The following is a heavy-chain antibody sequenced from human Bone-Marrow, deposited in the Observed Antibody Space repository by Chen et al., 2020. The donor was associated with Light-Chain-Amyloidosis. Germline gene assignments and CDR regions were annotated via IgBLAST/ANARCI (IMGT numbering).Heavy chain of an antibody. CDR3: ARRRDGYNFDY. CDR2: IYPDDSDA. J-gene: IGHJ4*02. Sequence: EVQLEQSGLEVKHPGESLKISCKGSGYTFPNYWIGWVRQMPGNGLEWMGVIYPDDSDARYSPSFESQVTISADKSITTAYLQWRSLKASDTAMYYCARRRDGYNFDYWGQGTLVTVSS. D-gene: IGHD5-12*01. CDR1: GYTFPNYW. V-gene: IGHV5-51*01.